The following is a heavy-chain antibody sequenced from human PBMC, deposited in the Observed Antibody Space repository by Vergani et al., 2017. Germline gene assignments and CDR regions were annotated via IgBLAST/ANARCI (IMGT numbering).Heavy chain of an antibody. CDR2: TWYDGNNK. D-gene: IGHD1-14*01. Sequence: QVQLVESGGGVVQPGRSLRLSCAASGFTFNKYGMHWVRQAPGKGLEWMAVTWYDGNNKQYADSVKGRFTISRDNSKSTMYLQMNSLRDEDTGVYYCARDLRLLYNRFDPWGQGTLVTVSS. CDR1: GFTFNKYG. J-gene: IGHJ5*02. CDR3: ARDLRLLYNRFDP. V-gene: IGHV3-33*01.